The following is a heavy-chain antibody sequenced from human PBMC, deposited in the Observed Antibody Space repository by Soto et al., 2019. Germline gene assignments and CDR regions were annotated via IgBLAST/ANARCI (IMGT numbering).Heavy chain of an antibody. CDR1: GFIFSGSA. V-gene: IGHV3-73*01. D-gene: IGHD2-2*02. CDR3: ARGQGAAIGDYYYHGMDV. Sequence: GGSLRLSCAASGFIFSGSAIHWVRQASGKGLEWVGRIRSRANNFATSSAASVKGRFTFSRDDSKNTAYLQMNTLKPEDTAVYYCARGQGAAIGDYYYHGMDVWGQGTTVTVS. CDR2: IRSRANNFAT. J-gene: IGHJ6*02.